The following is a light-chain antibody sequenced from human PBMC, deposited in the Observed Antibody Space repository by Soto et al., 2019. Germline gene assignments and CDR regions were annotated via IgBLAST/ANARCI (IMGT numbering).Light chain of an antibody. CDR1: QSLLYSDGKTY. CDR3: QQSYSTIT. V-gene: IGKV2-29*01. CDR2: AAS. Sequence: DVVVTQTPLSLSVTPGQPASMSCKSSQSLLYSDGKTYLYWYLQRPGQPPQLLIYAASSLQSGVPSRFSGSGSGTDFTLTISSLQPEDFATYYCQQSYSTITFGQGTRLEI. J-gene: IGKJ5*01.